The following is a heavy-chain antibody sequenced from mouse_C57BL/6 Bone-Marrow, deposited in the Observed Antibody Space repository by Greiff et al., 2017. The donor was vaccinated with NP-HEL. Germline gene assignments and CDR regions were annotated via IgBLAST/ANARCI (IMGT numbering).Heavy chain of an antibody. D-gene: IGHD1-2*01. J-gene: IGHJ1*03. CDR2: ISYDGSN. CDR3: ARDPRGYGVGFDFEV. CDR1: GYSITSGYY. Sequence: ESGPGLVQPSQSLSLTCSVTGYSITSGYYWYCLRPLPGNLLDWMGYISYDGSNNYKPSLNNRISITRDTTKNQFFLMLNSVTTEDTATYYCARDPRGYGVGFDFEVWGTVTTVTVSS. V-gene: IGHV3-6*01.